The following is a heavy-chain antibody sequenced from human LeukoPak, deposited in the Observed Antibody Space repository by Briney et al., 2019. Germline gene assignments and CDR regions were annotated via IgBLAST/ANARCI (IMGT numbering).Heavy chain of an antibody. CDR3: ARARYYGSGRSHWFDP. CDR2: IYYSGST. CDR1: GGSISSYY. V-gene: IGHV4-59*08. D-gene: IGHD3-10*01. J-gene: IGHJ5*02. Sequence: SETLSLTCTVSGGSISSYYWSWIRQPPGKGLEWIGYIYYSGSTNYNPSLKSRVTISVDTSKNQFSLKLSSVTAADTAVYYCARARYYGSGRSHWFDPWGQGTLVTVSS.